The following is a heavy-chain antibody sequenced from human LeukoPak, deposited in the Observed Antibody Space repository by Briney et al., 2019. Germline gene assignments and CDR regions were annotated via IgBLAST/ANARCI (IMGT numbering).Heavy chain of an antibody. CDR2: INPNSGGT. CDR3: ARAEESGYSSLYFDY. D-gene: IGHD3-3*01. J-gene: IGHJ4*02. V-gene: IGHV1-2*04. CDR1: GYTFTGYY. Sequence: GASVKVSCKASGYTFTGYYMHWVRQAPGQGLEWMGWINPNSGGTNYAQKFQGWVTMTRDTSISTAYMELSRLRSDDTAVYYCARAEESGYSSLYFDYWGQGTLVTVSS.